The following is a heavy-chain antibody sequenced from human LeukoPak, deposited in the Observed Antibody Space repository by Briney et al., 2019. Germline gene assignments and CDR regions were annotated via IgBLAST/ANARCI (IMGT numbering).Heavy chain of an antibody. Sequence: GGSLRLSREASGFTFSAYNMHWVRQAPGKGLEWVSSISPSSNYINYGDSLKGRITISRDNDKNSLYLQINSLRAEDTAVYYCARVDPVVAETYFDYWGQGTLVTVSS. CDR3: ARVDPVVAETYFDY. D-gene: IGHD2-15*01. J-gene: IGHJ4*02. CDR1: GFTFSAYN. CDR2: ISPSSNYI. V-gene: IGHV3-21*01.